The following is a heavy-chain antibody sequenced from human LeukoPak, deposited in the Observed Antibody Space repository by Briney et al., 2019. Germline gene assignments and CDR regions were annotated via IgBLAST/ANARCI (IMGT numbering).Heavy chain of an antibody. V-gene: IGHV4-61*02. J-gene: IGHJ3*02. CDR3: ARGRGTYYDFWSAQPDDAFDI. Sequence: SQTLSLTCTVSGGSISSGSYYWSWIRQPAGKGLEWIGRIYTSGSTNYNPSLKSRVTISVDTSKNQFSLKLSSVTAADTAVYYCARGRGTYYDFWSAQPDDAFDIWGQGTMVTVSS. CDR1: GGSISSGSYY. CDR2: IYTSGST. D-gene: IGHD3-3*01.